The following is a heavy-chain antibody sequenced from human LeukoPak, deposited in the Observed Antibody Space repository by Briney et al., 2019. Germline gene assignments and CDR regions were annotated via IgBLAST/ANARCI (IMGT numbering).Heavy chain of an antibody. V-gene: IGHV4-30-2*01. J-gene: IGHJ3*02. CDR1: GGSISSGGYY. D-gene: IGHD3-3*01. CDR2: IYHSGST. Sequence: SETLSLTCTVSGGSISSGGYYWSWIRQPPGKGLEWIGYIYHSGSTYYNPSLKSRVTISVDRSKNQFSLKLSSVTAADTAVYYCARHPDFWSGYSLHDAFDIWGQGTMVTVSS. CDR3: ARHPDFWSGYSLHDAFDI.